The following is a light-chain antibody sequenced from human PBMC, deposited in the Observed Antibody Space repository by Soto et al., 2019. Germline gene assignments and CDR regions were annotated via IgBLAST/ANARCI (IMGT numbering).Light chain of an antibody. J-gene: IGLJ1*01. CDR1: SSDVGSYNL. Sequence: QSVLTQPASVSGSPGQSITISCTGTSSDVGSYNLVSWYQQHPGKAPKLMIYEVSKRPSGVSNRFSGSKSGNTASLTISGLQAEDEADYYCCSYAGSSTFGDRFGTGTKLTVL. CDR3: CSYAGSSTFGDR. CDR2: EVS. V-gene: IGLV2-23*02.